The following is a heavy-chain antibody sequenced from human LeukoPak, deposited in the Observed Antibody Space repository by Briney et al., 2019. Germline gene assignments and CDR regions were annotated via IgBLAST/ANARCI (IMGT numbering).Heavy chain of an antibody. J-gene: IGHJ4*02. D-gene: IGHD3-10*01. CDR1: GFTFSSYG. CDR2: ISYDGSSK. Sequence: GGSLRLSCAASGFTFSSYGMHWVRQAPGKGLERVAVISYDGSSKYYADSVKGRFTISRDNSKNTLYLQMNSLRAEDTAVYYCARWRERSGSYYTYSFDYWGQGTLVTVSS. V-gene: IGHV3-30*03. CDR3: ARWRERSGSYYTYSFDY.